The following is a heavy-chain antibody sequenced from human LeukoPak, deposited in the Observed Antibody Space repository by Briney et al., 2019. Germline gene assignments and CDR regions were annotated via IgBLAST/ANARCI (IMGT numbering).Heavy chain of an antibody. CDR2: IIPIFGTA. V-gene: IGHV1-69*05. CDR3: ARDRYCGGDCSDY. Sequence: SVEVSCKASGGTFCSYAISWVRQAPGQGLEWMGGIIPIFGTANYAQKFQGRVTITTDESTSTAYMELSSLRSEDTAVYYCARDRYCGGDCSDYWGQGTLVTVSS. D-gene: IGHD2-21*02. CDR1: GGTFCSYA. J-gene: IGHJ4*02.